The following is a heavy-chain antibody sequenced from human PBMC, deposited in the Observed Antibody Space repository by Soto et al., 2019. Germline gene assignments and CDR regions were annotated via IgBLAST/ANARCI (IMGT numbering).Heavy chain of an antibody. Sequence: GSLRLSCEASGFSFSPYWMGWGRQAPGKGLEWVAKIKEDGSEKHYVDSVKGRFTISRDNARNSLFLQMNNLRVEDTAVYYCARGGTATGYYVHWGQGTLVTVSS. CDR2: IKEDGSEK. J-gene: IGHJ4*02. CDR1: GFSFSPYW. D-gene: IGHD3-9*01. CDR3: ARGGTATGYYVH. V-gene: IGHV3-7*01.